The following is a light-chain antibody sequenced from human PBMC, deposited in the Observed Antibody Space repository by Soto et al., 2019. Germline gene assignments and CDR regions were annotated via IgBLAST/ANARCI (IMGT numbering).Light chain of an antibody. CDR3: SSYTSDTTIV. V-gene: IGLV2-14*01. J-gene: IGLJ2*01. CDR2: DVS. Sequence: QSVLTQPASVSGSPGQSITISCTGTTSDIGGYIYVAWYQQNPGKAPKLIIYDVSRRPSGVSNRFSGSKSGNTASLTISGLQAEDEADYYCSSYTSDTTIVFGGGTQLTVL. CDR1: TSDIGGYIY.